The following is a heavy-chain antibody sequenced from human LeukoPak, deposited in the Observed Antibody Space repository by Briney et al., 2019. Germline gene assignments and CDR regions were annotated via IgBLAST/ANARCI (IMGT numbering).Heavy chain of an antibody. J-gene: IGHJ3*02. D-gene: IGHD3-22*01. CDR2: ISSSGSTI. CDR3: ARYGDSSVYYSADAFDI. Sequence: PGGSPRPSCAASGFTFSSYEMNWVRQAPGKGLEWVSYISSSGSTIYYADSVKGRFTISRDNAKNSLYLQMNSLRAEDTAVYYCARYGDSSVYYSADAFDIWGQGTMVTVSS. V-gene: IGHV3-48*03. CDR1: GFTFSSYE.